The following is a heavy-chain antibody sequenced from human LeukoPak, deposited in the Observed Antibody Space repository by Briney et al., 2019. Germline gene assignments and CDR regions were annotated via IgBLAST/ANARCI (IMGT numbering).Heavy chain of an antibody. J-gene: IGHJ4*02. CDR1: GFTFSSYG. V-gene: IGHV3-30*18. Sequence: PGGSLRLSCAASGFTFSSYGMHWVRQAPGKGLEWVAVISYHGNNKYYADSVKGRFTISRDNSKNTLYLQMNSLRAEDTAVYSCAKACDILTGFYDYWGQGTLVTVSS. CDR2: ISYHGNNK. CDR3: AKACDILTGFYDY. D-gene: IGHD3-9*01.